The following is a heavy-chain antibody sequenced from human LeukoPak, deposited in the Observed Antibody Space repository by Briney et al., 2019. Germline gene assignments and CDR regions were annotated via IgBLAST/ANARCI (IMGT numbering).Heavy chain of an antibody. CDR3: ARGHYYDSSGYYLNWFDP. D-gene: IGHD3-22*01. J-gene: IGHJ5*02. CDR1: GGSFSGYY. V-gene: IGHV4-34*01. CDR2: IDYSAYT. Sequence: TPSETLSLTCAVYGGSFSGYYWSWIRQPPGKGMEWIGEIDYSAYTNYSPSLKSRVTISVDTSNNQFTLGMNSVTAADTAIYYCARGHYYDSSGYYLNWFDPWSRGTLVTVSS.